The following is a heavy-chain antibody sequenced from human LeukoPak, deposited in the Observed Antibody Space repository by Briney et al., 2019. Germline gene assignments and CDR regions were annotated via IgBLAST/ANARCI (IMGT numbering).Heavy chain of an antibody. V-gene: IGHV1-46*01. Sequence: ASVKVSCKASGYTFTGYFLHWVRQAPGQGLEWMGIINPSGGSTSYAQKFQGRVTMTRDMSTSTDYMELSSLRSEDTAVYYCARDNSVEDTAWWFDPWGQGTLVTVSS. J-gene: IGHJ5*02. CDR2: INPSGGST. CDR3: ARDNSVEDTAWWFDP. D-gene: IGHD4-23*01. CDR1: GYTFTGYF.